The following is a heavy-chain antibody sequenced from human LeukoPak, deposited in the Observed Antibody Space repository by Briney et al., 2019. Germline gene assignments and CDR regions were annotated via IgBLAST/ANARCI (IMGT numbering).Heavy chain of an antibody. Sequence: KPSETLSLTCTVSGYSISSGYYWGWIRQPPGKGLEWIGSIYHSGSTYYNPSLKSRVTISVDTSKNQFSLKLSSVTAADTAVYYCARGSGYGDYTNWFDPWGQGTLVTVSS. D-gene: IGHD4-17*01. CDR1: GYSISSGYY. CDR2: IYHSGST. J-gene: IGHJ5*02. V-gene: IGHV4-38-2*02. CDR3: ARGSGYGDYTNWFDP.